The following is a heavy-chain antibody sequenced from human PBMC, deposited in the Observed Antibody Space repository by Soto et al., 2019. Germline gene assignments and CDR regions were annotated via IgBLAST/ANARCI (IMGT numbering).Heavy chain of an antibody. CDR1: GYSFTSLD. J-gene: IGHJ4*02. D-gene: IGHD6-13*01. CDR2: MQPSTGRT. CDR3: LYSSQYRTTEIDY. Sequence: QVQLVQSGAEVREPGASVKVSCKASGYSFTSLDINWVRQTAGQGLEWMGWMQPSTGRTGYAQKFQGRVTMTRDTSTNTAYMELSSLRSEDTAVYYCLYSSQYRTTEIDYWGQGTLVTVSS. V-gene: IGHV1-8*01.